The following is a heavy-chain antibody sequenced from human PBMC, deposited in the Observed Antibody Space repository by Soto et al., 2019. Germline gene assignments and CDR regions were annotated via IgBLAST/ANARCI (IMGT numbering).Heavy chain of an antibody. V-gene: IGHV3-64*01. CDR2: ISSNGGST. Sequence: GGSLRLSCAASGFTFSSYAMHWVRQAPGKGLEYVSAISSNGGSTYYANSVKGRFTISRDNSKNTLYLQMGSLRAEDMAVYYCARVESEYSSSSGGYYYYYMDVWGKGTTVTVSS. CDR3: ARVESEYSSSSGGYYYYYMDV. CDR1: GFTFSSYA. J-gene: IGHJ6*03. D-gene: IGHD6-6*01.